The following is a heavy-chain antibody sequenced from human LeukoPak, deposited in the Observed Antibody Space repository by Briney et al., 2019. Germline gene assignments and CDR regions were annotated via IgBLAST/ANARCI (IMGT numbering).Heavy chain of an antibody. J-gene: IGHJ4*02. CDR3: ATGGIAVAERFDY. Sequence: GASVTVSCKVSGYTLTELSMHWVRQAPGKGLEGMGGFDPEDGETIYAQKFQGRVTMTEDTSTDTAYMELSSLRSEDTAVYYCATGGIAVAERFDYWGQGTLVTVSS. V-gene: IGHV1-24*01. CDR2: FDPEDGET. D-gene: IGHD6-19*01. CDR1: GYTLTELS.